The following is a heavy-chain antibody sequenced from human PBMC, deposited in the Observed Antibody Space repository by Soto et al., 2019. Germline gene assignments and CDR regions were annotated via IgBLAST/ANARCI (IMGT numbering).Heavy chain of an antibody. CDR2: IKHDGSVQ. CDR3: ARAPYSNGWYRFDL. Sequence: PGGSLRLSCEASGFTFSGYWMSWVRQAPGKGLEWVADIKHDGSVQYYVDSVKGRFIISRDNAKKLLYLQMNGLRAEDTALYYCARAPYSNGWYRFDLWGQGTLVTVSS. V-gene: IGHV3-7*03. CDR1: GFTFSGYW. J-gene: IGHJ4*02. D-gene: IGHD6-19*01.